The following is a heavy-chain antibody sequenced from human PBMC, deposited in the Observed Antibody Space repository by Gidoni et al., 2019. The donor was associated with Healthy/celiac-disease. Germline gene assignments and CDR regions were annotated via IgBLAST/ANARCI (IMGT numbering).Heavy chain of an antibody. J-gene: IGHJ5*02. Sequence: EVQLVESGGGLVQPGGSLRLSCSASGFTFSTYAMHWVRQAPGKGLEHVSGISSNGGSTNYADSVNGRFTISRDNSKNTLYLQMISLRAEDTAVYYCVKDRFGVVLMIDNWFDPWGQGTLVTVSS. D-gene: IGHD2-8*01. V-gene: IGHV3-64D*06. CDR2: ISSNGGST. CDR1: GFTFSTYA. CDR3: VKDRFGVVLMIDNWFDP.